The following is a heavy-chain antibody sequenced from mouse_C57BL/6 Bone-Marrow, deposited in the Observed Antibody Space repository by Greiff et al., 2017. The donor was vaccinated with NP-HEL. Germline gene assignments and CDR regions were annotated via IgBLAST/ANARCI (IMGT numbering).Heavy chain of an antibody. CDR1: GFTFSSYG. Sequence: EVQLVESGGDLVKPGGSLKLSCAASGFTFSSYGMSWVRQTPDKRLEWVATISSGGSYTYYPDSVKGRFTISRDNAKNTLYLQMSSLKSEDTAMYYCARPYDYDVYYAMDYWGQGTSVTVSS. V-gene: IGHV5-6*01. J-gene: IGHJ4*01. CDR2: ISSGGSYT. D-gene: IGHD2-4*01. CDR3: ARPYDYDVYYAMDY.